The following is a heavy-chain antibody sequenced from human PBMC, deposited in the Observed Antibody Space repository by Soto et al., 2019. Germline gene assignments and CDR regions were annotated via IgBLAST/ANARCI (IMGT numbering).Heavy chain of an antibody. CDR3: ARSGYGNYYYYMDA. CDR2: ISAQNGDT. V-gene: IGHV1-18*01. J-gene: IGHJ6*03. Sequence: QVQLLQSGAEVQKPGASVKVSCKASGYTFTKYGVSWVRQAPGQGLEWMGWISAQNGDTNYAQKFRDRVTVTIDTSTSTAYMDLRSLGSDDTAVYYCARSGYGNYYYYMDAWGKGTTVTVSS. D-gene: IGHD2-2*03. CDR1: GYTFTKYG.